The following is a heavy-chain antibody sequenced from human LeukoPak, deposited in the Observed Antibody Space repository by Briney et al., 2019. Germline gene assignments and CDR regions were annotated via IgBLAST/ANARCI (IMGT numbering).Heavy chain of an antibody. D-gene: IGHD4-11*01. V-gene: IGHV4-4*07. Sequence: SETLSLTCTVSGGSISSYYWSWIRQPAGKGLEWIGRIYTSGSTNYNPSLKSRVSMSVDTSKNQFSLKLSSMTAADTAVYYCARGYYSNYGVYYYYYMDVWGKGTTVTVSS. CDR3: ARGYYSNYGVYYYYYMDV. CDR2: IYTSGST. CDR1: GGSISSYY. J-gene: IGHJ6*03.